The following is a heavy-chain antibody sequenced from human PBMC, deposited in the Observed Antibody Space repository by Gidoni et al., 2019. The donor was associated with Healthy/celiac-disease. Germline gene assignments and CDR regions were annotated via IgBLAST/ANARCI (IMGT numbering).Heavy chain of an antibody. D-gene: IGHD5-12*01. CDR1: GYTVTGYY. CDR2: INPNSGGT. CDR3: AREWSRDGYNFYHY. J-gene: IGHJ4*02. Sequence: QVPLVQSGAEVKKPGASVKVSCKASGYTVTGYYMHWVRQAPRQGLEWMGRINPNSGGTNYAQKFQGRVTMTRDTSISTAYMELSRLRSDDTAVYYCAREWSRDGYNFYHYWGQGTLVTVSS. V-gene: IGHV1-2*06.